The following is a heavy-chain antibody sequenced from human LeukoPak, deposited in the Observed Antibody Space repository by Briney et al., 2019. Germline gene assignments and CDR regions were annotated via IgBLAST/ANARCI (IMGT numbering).Heavy chain of an antibody. J-gene: IGHJ6*03. Sequence: SETLSLTCNVSGGSIRGYYWSWIRQPPGKGLEWIGEINHSGSTNYNPSLKSRVTISVDTSKNQFSLKLSSVTAADTAVYYCARRYDSSGYYRPHNYYYYYMDVWGKGTTVTISS. CDR1: GGSIRGYY. V-gene: IGHV4-34*01. CDR2: INHSGST. D-gene: IGHD3-22*01. CDR3: ARRYDSSGYYRPHNYYYYYMDV.